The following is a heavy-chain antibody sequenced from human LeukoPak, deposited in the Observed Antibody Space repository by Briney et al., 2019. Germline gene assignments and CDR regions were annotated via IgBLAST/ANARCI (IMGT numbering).Heavy chain of an antibody. J-gene: IGHJ6*03. CDR2: IYTSGAA. V-gene: IGHV4-61*02. D-gene: IGHD6-19*01. CDR1: GDSISSGNYF. CDR3: ARLGYSSAWYELPPYMDV. Sequence: SQTLSLTCTVSGDSISSGNYFWNWVRQPAGKGLEWCGRIYTSGAADYNPSLKSRVTISVDTSKNQFSLKLTSVTAADTAVYYCARLGYSSAWYELPPYMDVWGKGTTVTISS.